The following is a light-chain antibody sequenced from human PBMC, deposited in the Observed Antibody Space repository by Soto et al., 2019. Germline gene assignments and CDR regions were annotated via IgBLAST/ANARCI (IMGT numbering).Light chain of an antibody. CDR2: RDT. Sequence: QSVLTQPPSASGTPGQRVTISCSGTSSNIGSNYVFWYQQIPGTAPKLLIFRDTRRPSGVPDRFSGSKSGTSASLAINGLRSGDEADYYCAAWDDSLSGRVVIGGGTKLTVL. CDR1: SSNIGSNY. J-gene: IGLJ3*02. V-gene: IGLV1-47*01. CDR3: AAWDDSLSGRVV.